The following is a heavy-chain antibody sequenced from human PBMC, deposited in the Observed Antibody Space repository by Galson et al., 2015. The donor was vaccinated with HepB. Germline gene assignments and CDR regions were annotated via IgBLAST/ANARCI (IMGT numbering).Heavy chain of an antibody. Sequence: SETLSLTCAVSGGSISSSNWWSWVRQPPGKGLEWIGEIYYSGSTNYNPSLKSRVTISVDRSKNQFSLKLSSVTAADTAVYYCARGLKDIVVVPAARQANWFDPWGQGTLVTISS. D-gene: IGHD2-2*01. CDR1: GGSISSSNW. CDR3: ARGLKDIVVVPAARQANWFDP. J-gene: IGHJ5*02. V-gene: IGHV4-4*02. CDR2: IYYSGST.